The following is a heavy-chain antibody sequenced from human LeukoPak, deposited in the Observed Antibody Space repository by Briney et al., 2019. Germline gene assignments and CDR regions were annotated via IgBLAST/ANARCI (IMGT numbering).Heavy chain of an antibody. J-gene: IGHJ4*02. D-gene: IGHD3-22*01. CDR1: GGSISSSSYY. Sequence: SSETLSLTCTVSGGSISSSSYYWGWIRQPPGKGLEWIGSIYYSGSTYYNPSLKSRVTISVDTSKSQFSLKLSSVTAADTAVFYCARQINYYDSSGYFYWGQGTLVTVSS. CDR2: IYYSGST. CDR3: ARQINYYDSSGYFY. V-gene: IGHV4-39*01.